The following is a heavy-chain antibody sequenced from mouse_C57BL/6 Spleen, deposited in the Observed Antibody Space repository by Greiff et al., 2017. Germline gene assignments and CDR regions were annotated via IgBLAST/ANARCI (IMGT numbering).Heavy chain of an antibody. CDR3: ARDYGSSYLYYFDY. CDR1: GFTFSDSG. V-gene: IGHV5-17*01. Sequence: EVKLQESGGGLVKPGGSLKLSCAASGFTFSDSGMHWVRPAPEKGLAWVAYISSGSSTIYYADTVNGRFTISRDNAKNTLFLQMTSLRSEDTAMYYCARDYGSSYLYYFDYGGQGTTLTVSS. CDR2: ISSGSSTI. D-gene: IGHD1-1*01. J-gene: IGHJ2*01.